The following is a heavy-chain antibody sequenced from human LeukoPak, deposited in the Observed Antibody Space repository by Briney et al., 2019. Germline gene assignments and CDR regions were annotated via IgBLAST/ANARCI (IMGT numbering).Heavy chain of an antibody. Sequence: GGSLRLSCAATGFTVSRNFMSWVRQAPGKGLEWVSVIYSGGSTYYADSVKGRFTISRDNSKNTLYLQMNTLRAEDTAVYYCARVPMVRGFTWYYFDFWGQGTLVTVSS. J-gene: IGHJ4*02. CDR2: IYSGGST. D-gene: IGHD3-10*01. V-gene: IGHV3-53*01. CDR3: ARVPMVRGFTWYYFDF. CDR1: GFTVSRNF.